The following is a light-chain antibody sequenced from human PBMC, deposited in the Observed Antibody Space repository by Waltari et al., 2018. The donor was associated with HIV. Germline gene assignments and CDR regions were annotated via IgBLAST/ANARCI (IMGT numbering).Light chain of an antibody. CDR1: SGSVSSTYY. V-gene: IGLV8-61*01. CDR3: VLYMGSGIWV. Sequence: QTVVTQEPSFSVSPGGTVTLTCGLTSGSVSSTYYPSWYQQTPGQSPRTLISSTNTRSSGVPHRFSCSILVNKAALTITGAQADDESDYYCVLYMGSGIWVFGGGTKLTVL. J-gene: IGLJ3*02. CDR2: STN.